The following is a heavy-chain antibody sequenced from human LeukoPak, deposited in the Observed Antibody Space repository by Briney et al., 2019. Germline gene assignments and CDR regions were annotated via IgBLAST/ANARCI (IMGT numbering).Heavy chain of an antibody. V-gene: IGHV4-39*07. CDR3: ARSAPTAGHSDGFDT. CDR1: GDSLSTTSFY. CDR2: TYYRAST. J-gene: IGHJ3*02. Sequence: PSETLSLTCTVSGDSLSTTSFYWGWIRQPPGKGLDCLGTTYYRASTYNPSLTSRVTISVDTSKNQFSMKLSSVTAADTALDYCARSAPTAGHSDGFDTWGQGTMVTVSS. D-gene: IGHD2-2*01.